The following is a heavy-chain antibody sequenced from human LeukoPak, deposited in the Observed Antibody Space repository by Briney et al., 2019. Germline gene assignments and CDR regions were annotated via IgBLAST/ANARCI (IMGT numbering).Heavy chain of an antibody. V-gene: IGHV4-39*01. J-gene: IGHJ5*02. CDR1: GGSISGTDDY. CDR2: INYSGYA. D-gene: IGHD3-3*01. Sequence: SETLSLTCTVSGGSISGTDDYWGWLRQTPGEGLEWIGSINYSGYAYYSPYLEKGIIITVDTYRNKSSLRVTTGGAADTGVYYCARKWSPGRNWCDPDGQGTLITVSS. CDR3: ARKWSPGRNWCDP.